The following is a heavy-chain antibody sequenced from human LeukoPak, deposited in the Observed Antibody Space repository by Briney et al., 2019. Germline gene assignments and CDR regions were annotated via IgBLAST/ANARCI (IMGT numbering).Heavy chain of an antibody. V-gene: IGHV3-30*18. Sequence: PGGSLRLSCAASGLTFSGYDIHWVRQAPGKGLEWVSVISSDENNKYYADSVKGRFTISRDNSKNTLYLQMSSLRPEDTAVYYCAKEGRWLQLGGAFDIWGQGTMVTVSS. J-gene: IGHJ3*02. CDR1: GLTFSGYD. CDR2: ISSDENNK. D-gene: IGHD5-24*01. CDR3: AKEGRWLQLGGAFDI.